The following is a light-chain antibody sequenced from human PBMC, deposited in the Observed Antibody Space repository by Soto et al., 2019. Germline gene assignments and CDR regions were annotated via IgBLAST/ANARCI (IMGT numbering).Light chain of an antibody. J-gene: IGLJ1*01. Sequence: QSVLTQPPSVSGAPGQRVTISCTGSNSNIGAGYDVHWYQLLPGTAPKLLIYGNSNRPSGVPDRFSGSKSGTSASLAITGLQAEDEAVYYCQSYDTSLRALYVFGTGTMVTVL. CDR2: GNS. V-gene: IGLV1-40*01. CDR1: NSNIGAGYD. CDR3: QSYDTSLRALYV.